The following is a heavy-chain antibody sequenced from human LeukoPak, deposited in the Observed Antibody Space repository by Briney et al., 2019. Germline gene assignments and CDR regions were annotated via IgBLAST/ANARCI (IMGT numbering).Heavy chain of an antibody. CDR1: GGSISSYN. CDR3: ARVGVVGYDSNWFDP. CDR2: IYYSGSN. D-gene: IGHD5-12*01. J-gene: IGHJ5*02. Sequence: SETLSLTCTVSGGSISSYNWSWVRQPPGKGVEWMGYIYYSGSNNYNTSLKRRVTISVDTSKNQFSLKLSSVTAADTAVYYCARVGVVGYDSNWFDPWGQGTLVTVSS. V-gene: IGHV4-59*01.